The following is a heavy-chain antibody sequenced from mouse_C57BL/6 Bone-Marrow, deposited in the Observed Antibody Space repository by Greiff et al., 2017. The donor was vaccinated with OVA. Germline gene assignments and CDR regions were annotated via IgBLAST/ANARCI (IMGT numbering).Heavy chain of an antibody. D-gene: IGHD1-1*01. CDR3: ARQGFDYYGSSYYFDY. V-gene: IGHV5-12*01. CDR1: GFTFSGYY. Sequence: EVKLMESGGGLVQPGGSLKLSCAASGFTFSGYYMYWVRQTPEKRLEWVAYISNGGGSTYYPDTVKGRFTISRDNAKNTLYLQMSRLKSEDTAMYYCARQGFDYYGSSYYFDYWGQGTTLTVSS. CDR2: ISNGGGST. J-gene: IGHJ2*01.